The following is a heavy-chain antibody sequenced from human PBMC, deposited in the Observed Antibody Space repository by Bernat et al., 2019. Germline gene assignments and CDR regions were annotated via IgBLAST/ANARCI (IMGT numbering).Heavy chain of an antibody. CDR1: GFTFSSYG. CDR2: IWYDGSNK. CDR3: ARDPWVPYDFWGGYPDY. J-gene: IGHJ4*02. D-gene: IGHD3-3*01. Sequence: QVQLVESGGGVVQPGRSLRLSCAASGFTFSSYGMHWVRQAPGKGLEWVAVIWYDGSNKYYADSVKGRFTISRDNSKNTLYLQMNSLRAEDTAVYYCARDPWVPYDFWGGYPDYWGQGPLVTVSS. V-gene: IGHV3-33*01.